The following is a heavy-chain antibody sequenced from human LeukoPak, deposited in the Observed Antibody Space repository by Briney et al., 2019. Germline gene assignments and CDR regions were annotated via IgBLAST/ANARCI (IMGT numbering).Heavy chain of an antibody. J-gene: IGHJ4*02. Sequence: GGSLRLSCAPSGFTFSDYYMTWIRQAPGKGLEWISYISTSAGTIYYADSVKGRFTISRDNAKNSLYLQMNSLRAEDTAVYYCARDAIDSSGFDFDYWGQGTLVTVSS. CDR1: GFTFSDYY. CDR2: ISTSAGTI. CDR3: ARDAIDSSGFDFDY. V-gene: IGHV3-11*01. D-gene: IGHD3-22*01.